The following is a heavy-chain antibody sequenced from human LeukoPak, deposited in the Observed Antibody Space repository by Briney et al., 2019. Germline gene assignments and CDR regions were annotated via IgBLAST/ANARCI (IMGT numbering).Heavy chain of an antibody. D-gene: IGHD3-3*01. Sequence: PGGSLRLSCAASGFTFSSYSMNWVRQAPGKGLEWVSYISSSSSTIYYADSVKGRFTISRDNAKNSLYLQMNSLRAKDTAVYYCAAGGITIFGVGSRNWGQGTLVTVSS. J-gene: IGHJ4*02. CDR1: GFTFSSYS. CDR2: ISSSSSTI. CDR3: AAGGITIFGVGSRN. V-gene: IGHV3-48*01.